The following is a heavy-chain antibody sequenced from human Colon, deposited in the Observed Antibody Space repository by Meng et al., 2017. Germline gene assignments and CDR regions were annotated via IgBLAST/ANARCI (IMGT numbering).Heavy chain of an antibody. D-gene: IGHD6-19*01. CDR2: IGHSGIT. CDR3: VRSSGWVRTGFDP. J-gene: IGHJ5*02. V-gene: IGHV4-39*01. CDR1: GDSISTSGYY. Sequence: QPQLQESGPGLVKPSEALSLTCGVSGDSISTSGYYWGWIRQPQGKGLEWIGSIGHSGITYYTPSLKSRVTVSIDTSKSQFSLKLTSVTAADTAVYYCVRSSGWVRTGFDPWGQGTLVTVSS.